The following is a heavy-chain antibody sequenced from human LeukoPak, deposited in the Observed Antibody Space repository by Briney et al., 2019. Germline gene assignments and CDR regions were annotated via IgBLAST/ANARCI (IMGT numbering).Heavy chain of an antibody. V-gene: IGHV1-24*01. CDR2: FDPEDGET. J-gene: IGHJ4*02. D-gene: IGHD3-22*01. CDR1: GYALTELS. Sequence: ASVKVSCKVSGYALTELSMHWVRQAPGKGLEWMGGFDPEDGETIYAQKFQGRVTMTEDTSTDTAYMELSSLRAEDTAVYYCAKALGYGSSGYCMGYWGQGTLVTVSS. CDR3: AKALGYGSSGYCMGY.